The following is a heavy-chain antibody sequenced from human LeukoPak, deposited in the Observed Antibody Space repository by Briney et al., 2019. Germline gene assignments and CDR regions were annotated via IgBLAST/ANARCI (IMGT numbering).Heavy chain of an antibody. Sequence: PSETLSLTCAVYGGSFSGYYWSWIRQPPGKGLEWSGEINHSGSTNYNPSLKSRVTISVDTSKNQFSLKLSSVTAADTAVYYCAREDYYDSSGYCYYWGQGTLVTVSS. V-gene: IGHV4-34*01. CDR2: INHSGST. D-gene: IGHD3-22*01. CDR3: AREDYYDSSGYCYY. CDR1: GGSFSGYY. J-gene: IGHJ4*02.